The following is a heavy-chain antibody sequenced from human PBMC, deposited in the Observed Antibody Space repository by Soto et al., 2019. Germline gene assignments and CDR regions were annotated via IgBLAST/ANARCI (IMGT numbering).Heavy chain of an antibody. CDR3: AREKGYSNGYIRFCNLDY. J-gene: IGHJ4*02. D-gene: IGHD5-18*01. CDR2: IYYSGST. CDR1: GGSISSYY. V-gene: IGHV4-59*01. Sequence: PSETLSLTCTVSGGSISSYYWSWIRQPPGKGLEWIGYIYYSGSTNYNPSLKSRVTISVDTSKNQFSLKLSSVTAADTAVYYCAREKGYSNGYIRFCNLDYWGQGTLVTVSS.